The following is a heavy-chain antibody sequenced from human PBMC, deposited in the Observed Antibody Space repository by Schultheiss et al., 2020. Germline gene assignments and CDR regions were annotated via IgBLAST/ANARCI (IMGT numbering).Heavy chain of an antibody. CDR3: AKDAGSGWYYFDY. CDR1: GFTFSSYG. V-gene: IGHV3-33*06. Sequence: GGSLRLSCAASGFTFSSYGMHWVRQAPGKGLEWLAVIWYDGSNKYYADSLKGRFTISRDNSKNTLHLQMNSLRAEDTAIYHCAKDAGSGWYYFDYWGQVTLVTVSS. CDR2: IWYDGSNK. D-gene: IGHD6-13*01. J-gene: IGHJ4*02.